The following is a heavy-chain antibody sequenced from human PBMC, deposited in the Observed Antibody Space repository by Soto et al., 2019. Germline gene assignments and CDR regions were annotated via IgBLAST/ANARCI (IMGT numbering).Heavy chain of an antibody. D-gene: IGHD2-15*01. Sequence: PSETLSLTCTVSGGSISSGDYYWSWIRQPPGKGLEWIGYIYYSGSTYYNPSLKSRVTISVDTSKNQFSLKLSSVTAADTAVYYCARGIVVVVAAAQHPPDYWGQGTLVTVS. V-gene: IGHV4-30-4*01. CDR2: IYYSGST. CDR3: ARGIVVVVAAAQHPPDY. CDR1: GGSISSGDYY. J-gene: IGHJ4*02.